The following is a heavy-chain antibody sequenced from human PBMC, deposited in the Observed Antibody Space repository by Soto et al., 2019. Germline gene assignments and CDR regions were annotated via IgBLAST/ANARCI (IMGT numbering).Heavy chain of an antibody. V-gene: IGHV3-15*07. D-gene: IGHD3-16*02. CDR3: TTGSGKGYDYVWGSYRYTGFDY. CDR1: GFTFSNAW. J-gene: IGHJ4*02. Sequence: EVQPVESGGGLVKPGGSLRLSCAASGFTFSNAWMNWVRQAPGKGLEWVGRIKSKTDGGTTDYAAPVKGRFTISRDDSKNTLYLQMNSLKTEDTAVYYCTTGSGKGYDYVWGSYRYTGFDYWGQGTLVTVSS. CDR2: IKSKTDGGTT.